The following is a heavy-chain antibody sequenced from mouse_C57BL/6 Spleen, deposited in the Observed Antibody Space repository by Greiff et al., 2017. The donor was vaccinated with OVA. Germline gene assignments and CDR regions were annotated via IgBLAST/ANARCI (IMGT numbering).Heavy chain of an antibody. CDR3: AKGAYDYFDY. D-gene: IGHD2-4*01. J-gene: IGHJ2*01. Sequence: VQLQQPGAELVRPVTSVKLSCKASGYTFTSYWMHWVKQRPGQGLEWIGVIDPSDSYTNYNQKFKGKATLTVDTSSSTAYMQLSSLTSEDSAVYYCAKGAYDYFDYWGQGTTLTVSS. CDR1: GYTFTSYW. V-gene: IGHV1-59*01. CDR2: IDPSDSYT.